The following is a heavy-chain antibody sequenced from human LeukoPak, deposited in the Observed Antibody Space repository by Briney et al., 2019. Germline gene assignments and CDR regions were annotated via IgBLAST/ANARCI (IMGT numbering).Heavy chain of an antibody. D-gene: IGHD5-18*01. J-gene: IGHJ5*02. Sequence: SETLSLTCAVYGGSFSGYYWSWLRQPPGKGLEWIGEINHSGSTNYNPSLKSRVTISVDTSKNQFSLKVSSVTAADTAVYYCARVKGDTAMVHNWFDPGGQGTLVTVYS. CDR2: INHSGST. CDR3: ARVKGDTAMVHNWFDP. V-gene: IGHV4-34*01. CDR1: GGSFSGYY.